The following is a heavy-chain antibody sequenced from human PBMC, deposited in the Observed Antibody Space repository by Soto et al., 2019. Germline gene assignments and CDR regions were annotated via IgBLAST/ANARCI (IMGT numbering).Heavy chain of an antibody. CDR1: VFTFSSYG. D-gene: IGHD2-15*01. CDR2: ISYDGSNK. V-gene: IGHV3-30*18. J-gene: IGHJ5*02. Sequence: QVQLVESGGGVVQPGRSLRLSCAASVFTFSSYGMHWVRQAPGKGLEWVAVISYDGSNKYYADSVKGRFTISRDNSKNTLYLQMNSLRAEDTAVYYCAKGQENVVVVAADWFDPWGQGTLVTVSS. CDR3: AKGQENVVVVAADWFDP.